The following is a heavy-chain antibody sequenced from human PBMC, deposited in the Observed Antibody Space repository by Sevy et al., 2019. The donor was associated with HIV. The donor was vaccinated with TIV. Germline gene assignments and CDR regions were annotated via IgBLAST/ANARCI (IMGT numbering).Heavy chain of an antibody. D-gene: IGHD5-18*01. Sequence: GGSLRLSCAASGFTFSSYGMHWVRQAPGKGLEWVAVIWYDGSNKYYAASVKGRFTISRDNSKNTLYLQMNSLRAEDTAVYYCARDSDTAMVTGAFDIWGQGTMVTVSS. CDR3: ARDSDTAMVTGAFDI. CDR2: IWYDGSNK. CDR1: GFTFSSYG. J-gene: IGHJ3*02. V-gene: IGHV3-33*01.